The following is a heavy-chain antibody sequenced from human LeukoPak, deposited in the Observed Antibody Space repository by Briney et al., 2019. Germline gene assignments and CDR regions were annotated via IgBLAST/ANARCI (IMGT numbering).Heavy chain of an antibody. CDR2: IYYSGST. V-gene: IGHV4-39*01. CDR1: GGSISSSSYY. J-gene: IGHJ3*02. Sequence: PSETLSLTCTVSGGSISSSSYYWGWIRQPPGKGLEWIGSIYYSGSTYYNPSLKGRVTISVDTSKNQFSLKLSSVTAADTAVYYCARRGGAGKAFDIWGQGTMVTVSS. D-gene: IGHD3-3*01. CDR3: ARRGGAGKAFDI.